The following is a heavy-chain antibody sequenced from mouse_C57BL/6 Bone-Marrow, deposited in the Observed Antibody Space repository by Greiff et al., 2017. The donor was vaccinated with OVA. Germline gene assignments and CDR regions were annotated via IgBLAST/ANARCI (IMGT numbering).Heavy chain of an antibody. Sequence: VQLQQSGAELAKPGASVKLSCKASGYTFTSYWMHWVKQRTGQGLEWIGYINPSSGYTKYNQKFKDKAPLTADKASSTAYMQLSSLTYEDSAVYYCARRRYYGNLDYWGQGTTLTVSS. V-gene: IGHV1-7*01. D-gene: IGHD2-1*01. CDR1: GYTFTSYW. J-gene: IGHJ2*01. CDR3: ARRRYYGNLDY. CDR2: INPSSGYT.